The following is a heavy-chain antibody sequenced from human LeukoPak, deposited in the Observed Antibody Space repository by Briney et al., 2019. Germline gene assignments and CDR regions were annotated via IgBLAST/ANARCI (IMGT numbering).Heavy chain of an antibody. CDR2: INSDGSST. D-gene: IGHD2-2*01. J-gene: IGHJ5*02. Sequence: GGSLRLSCAASGFTFSSYWMHWVRQAPGKGLVWVSRINSDGSSTSYADSVKGRFTVSRDNAKNTLYLQMNSLRAEDTAVYYCARDRGYCSSTSCYDNHWGQGTLVTVSS. CDR1: GFTFSSYW. V-gene: IGHV3-74*01. CDR3: ARDRGYCSSTSCYDNH.